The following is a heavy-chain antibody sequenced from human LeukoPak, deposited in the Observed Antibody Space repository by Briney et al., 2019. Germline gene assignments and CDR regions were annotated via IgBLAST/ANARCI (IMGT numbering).Heavy chain of an antibody. J-gene: IGHJ4*02. CDR1: GFTFSSYG. CDR2: ISSDGGST. Sequence: GGSLRLSCAASGFTFSSYGMHWVRQAPGKGLEYVSAISSDGGSTYYANPVKGRFTISRDNSKNTLYLQMGSLKTEDMAVYYCARVGYSYDYWGQGTLVTVSS. D-gene: IGHD5-18*01. V-gene: IGHV3-64*01. CDR3: ARVGYSYDY.